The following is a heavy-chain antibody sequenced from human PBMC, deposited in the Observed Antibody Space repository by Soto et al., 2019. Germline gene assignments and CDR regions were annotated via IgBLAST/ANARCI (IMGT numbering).Heavy chain of an antibody. J-gene: IGHJ4*02. CDR1: GGTFNTYT. Sequence: SVKVSCKASGGTFNTYTINWLRQAPGRGLEWVGQVVPMYDSVNYAETFQGRVTITVDKSTDTAYMELTSLRSQDTALYFCASWRSYSGSYCFDYWGQGTLVTVSS. CDR3: ASWRSYSGSYCFDY. CDR2: VVPMYDSV. D-gene: IGHD1-26*01. V-gene: IGHV1-69*06.